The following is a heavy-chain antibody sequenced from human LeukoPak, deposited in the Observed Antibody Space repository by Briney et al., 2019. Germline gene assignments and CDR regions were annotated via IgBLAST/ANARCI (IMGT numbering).Heavy chain of an antibody. Sequence: ASVKVSCKASGYTFISYGISWVRQAPGQGLEWMGIINPSGGSTSYAQKFQGRVTMIRDTSASTVYMELSSLRSEDTAVYYCARGGGDSSAGDYYYYMDVWGKGTTVTISS. CDR2: INPSGGST. V-gene: IGHV1-46*01. CDR3: ARGGGDSSAGDYYYYMDV. D-gene: IGHD3-22*01. CDR1: GYTFISYG. J-gene: IGHJ6*03.